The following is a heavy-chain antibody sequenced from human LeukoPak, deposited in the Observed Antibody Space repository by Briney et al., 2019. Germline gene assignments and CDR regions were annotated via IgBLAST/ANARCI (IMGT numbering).Heavy chain of an antibody. J-gene: IGHJ4*02. Sequence: GASVKVSCKVSGYTLTELSMHWVRQAPGKGLEWMGGFDPEDGETIYAQKFQGRVTMTEDTSTDTAYMELSSLRSEDTAVYYCATVYFGSGSSYFDYWGQGTLVTVSS. CDR1: GYTLTELS. D-gene: IGHD3-10*01. CDR2: FDPEDGET. CDR3: ATVYFGSGSSYFDY. V-gene: IGHV1-24*01.